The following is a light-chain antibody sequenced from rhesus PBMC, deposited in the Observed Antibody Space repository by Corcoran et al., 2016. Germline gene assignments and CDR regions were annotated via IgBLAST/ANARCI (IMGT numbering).Light chain of an antibody. CDR3: SAWDHSLSADV. CDR1: CNNVGDQG. J-gene: IGLJ6*01. Sequence: QAGLTQPPSVSRGLRQSATLTCSGHCNNVGDQGAAWLQQHQGHPPTLLAYRDHNRPSGVSARFSASRSGNAAFLTITGLQPEDEADYYCSAWDHSLSADVFGSGTKWTVL. CDR2: RDH. V-gene: IGLV10-114*01.